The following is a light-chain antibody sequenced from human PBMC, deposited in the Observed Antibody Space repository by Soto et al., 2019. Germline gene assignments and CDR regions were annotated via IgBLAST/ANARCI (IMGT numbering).Light chain of an antibody. J-gene: IGKJ1*01. CDR1: QSVSSN. CDR2: GAS. CDR3: QQYNNWQRT. Sequence: EIVMTQSPATLSVSPGERATLSCRASQSVSSNLAWYQQKPGQAPRPLIYGASIRATGIPARFSGSGSGTEFTLTISSLQSEDFAVYYCQQYNNWQRTFGQGTKV. V-gene: IGKV3D-15*01.